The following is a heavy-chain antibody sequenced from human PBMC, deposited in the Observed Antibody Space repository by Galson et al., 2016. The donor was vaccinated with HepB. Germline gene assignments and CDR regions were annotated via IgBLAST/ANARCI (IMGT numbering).Heavy chain of an antibody. CDR2: IKHDGSEI. J-gene: IGHJ4*02. D-gene: IGHD1-1*01. Sequence: SLRLSCAASGFTFSNHWMIWVRQTPGKGLEWVANIKHDGSEIYYVDSVKGRFSISRDNAKNSLSLQMNSLRVEDTAMYYCVRRHWYDTPWGYFDYWGQGTQVTASS. V-gene: IGHV3-7*03. CDR3: VRRHWYDTPWGYFDY. CDR1: GFTFSNHW.